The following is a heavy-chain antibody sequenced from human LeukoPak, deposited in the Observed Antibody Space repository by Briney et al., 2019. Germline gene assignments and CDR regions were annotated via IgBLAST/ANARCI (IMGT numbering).Heavy chain of an antibody. CDR2: ISQSGST. V-gene: IGHV4-38-2*02. Sequence: PSETLSLTCSVSGYSISSTYYWDWIRQPPGKGLEWIGEISQSGSTNYNPSLKSRVNISLDTSENQFSLKLSSVTAADTAVYYCARALGAFDIWGQGTMVTVSS. CDR1: GYSISSTYY. CDR3: ARALGAFDI. J-gene: IGHJ3*02.